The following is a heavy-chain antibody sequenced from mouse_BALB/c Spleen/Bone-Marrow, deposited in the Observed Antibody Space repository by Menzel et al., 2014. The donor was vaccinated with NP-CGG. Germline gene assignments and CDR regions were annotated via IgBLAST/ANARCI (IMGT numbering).Heavy chain of an antibody. CDR3: ARRVTTANY. CDR2: ILPGSGST. J-gene: IGHJ2*01. Sequence: VXVVESGAELMKPGASVKISCKATGYTFSSYWIEWVKQRPGHGLEWIGEILPGSGSTNYNEKFKGKATFTADTSSNTAYMQLSSLTSEDSAVYYCARRVTTANYWGQGTTLTVSS. CDR1: GYTFSSYW. V-gene: IGHV1-9*01. D-gene: IGHD1-2*01.